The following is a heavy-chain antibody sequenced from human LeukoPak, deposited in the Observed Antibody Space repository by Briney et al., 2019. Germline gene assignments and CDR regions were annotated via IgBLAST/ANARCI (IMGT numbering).Heavy chain of an antibody. CDR1: GFTFSSYA. Sequence: GGSLRLSCAASGFTFSSYAMSWVRQAPVKGLEWVSSISGRGGSTYYADSVKGRFTNSRDNSKNTLYLQINSLRAEDTAVYYCANSPDYGDYVFQYWGQGTLVTVSS. CDR2: ISGRGGST. D-gene: IGHD4-17*01. J-gene: IGHJ4*02. V-gene: IGHV3-23*01. CDR3: ANSPDYGDYVFQY.